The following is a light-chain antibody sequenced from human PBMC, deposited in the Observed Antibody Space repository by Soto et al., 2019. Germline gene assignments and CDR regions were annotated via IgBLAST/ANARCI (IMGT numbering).Light chain of an antibody. J-gene: IGKJ4*01. CDR1: RSVSIN. CDR2: GAS. V-gene: IGKV3-15*01. CDR3: QQYNDWPLT. Sequence: EIVMTQSPATVSVSPGERTTLSCRASRSVSINLAWYQQKPGLPPRLLIYGASTRATGIPDRFSGSGSGTDFPLTISSLQAEDFAIDYCQQYNDWPLTFGGGTKVGIK.